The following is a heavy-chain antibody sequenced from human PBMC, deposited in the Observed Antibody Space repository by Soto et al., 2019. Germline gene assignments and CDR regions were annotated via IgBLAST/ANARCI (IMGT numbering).Heavy chain of an antibody. CDR2: ISAYNGNT. V-gene: IGHV1-18*01. Sequence: ASVKVSCKASGYTFTSYGISWVRQAPGQGLEWMGWISAYNGNTNYAQKLQGRVTMTTDTSTSTAYMELRSLRSEDTAVYYCARDQYDFWSGYPVYYYGMDVWGQGTTVTVSS. CDR1: GYTFTSYG. D-gene: IGHD3-3*01. CDR3: ARDQYDFWSGYPVYYYGMDV. J-gene: IGHJ6*02.